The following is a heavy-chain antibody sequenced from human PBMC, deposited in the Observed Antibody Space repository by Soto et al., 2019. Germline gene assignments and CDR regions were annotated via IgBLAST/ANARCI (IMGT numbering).Heavy chain of an antibody. Sequence: EVQLVESGGVLVQPGGTLTLSCVVSEFSVTSNHIIWVRQAPGKGLEWASVIYAGCSTYYADSVRGRFTISRHNSEITLFLQMTDLSGGDTAGYYCVGGRRYASGPDYWGQGTLVSVSS. V-gene: IGHV3-53*04. D-gene: IGHD1-1*01. J-gene: IGHJ4*02. CDR2: IYAGCST. CDR1: EFSVTSNH. CDR3: VGGRRYASGPDY.